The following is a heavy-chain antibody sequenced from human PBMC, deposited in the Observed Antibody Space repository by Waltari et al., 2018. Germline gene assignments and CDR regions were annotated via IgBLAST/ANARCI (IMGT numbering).Heavy chain of an antibody. CDR3: AKLPGSYYLYYFHY. CDR2: INDNGRNT. CDR1: GFAFPSHA. D-gene: IGHD1-26*01. V-gene: IGHV3-23*01. Sequence: EVRLLESGGGLVQPGGSLRLSCAASGFAFPSHAMSWVRQPPGKGLEWVSVINDNGRNTYYADSVKGRFTISRDNSNDILYLQMNSLRADDTAVYYCAKLPGSYYLYYFHYWGQGTLVTVSS. J-gene: IGHJ4*02.